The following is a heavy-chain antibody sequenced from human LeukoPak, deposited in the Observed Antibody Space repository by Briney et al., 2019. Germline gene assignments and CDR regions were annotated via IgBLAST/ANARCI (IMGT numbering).Heavy chain of an antibody. Sequence: GASVKVSCKASGYTFTTYALNWVRQAPGQGLEWMGWINTNTGNPTYAQGFTGRFVFSLDTSVSTAYLQISSLKAEDTAVYYCARHTVATGPLYVLDVGGQGTTVTVSS. D-gene: IGHD4-23*01. CDR2: INTNTGNP. CDR3: ARHTVATGPLYVLDV. CDR1: GYTFTTYA. V-gene: IGHV7-4-1*02. J-gene: IGHJ6*02.